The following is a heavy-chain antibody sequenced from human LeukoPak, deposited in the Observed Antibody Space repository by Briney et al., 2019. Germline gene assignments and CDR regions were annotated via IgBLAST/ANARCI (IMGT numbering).Heavy chain of an antibody. CDR1: GDSVSSNSAT. CDR3: ARNYYGSGSYYSHFDY. Sequence: SQTLSLTCAISGDSVSSNSATWNWIRQSPSRGLEWLGRAYYRSNWDNDYAVSVKSRITINPDTSKNQFSLQLKSVIPEDTAVYYCARNYYGSGSYYSHFDYWGQGTLVTVSS. CDR2: AYYRSNWDN. V-gene: IGHV6-1*01. J-gene: IGHJ4*02. D-gene: IGHD3-10*01.